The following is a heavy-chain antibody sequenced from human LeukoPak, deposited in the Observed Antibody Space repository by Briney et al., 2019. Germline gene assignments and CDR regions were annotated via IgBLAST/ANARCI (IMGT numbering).Heavy chain of an antibody. CDR2: VDPEDGET. Sequence: ASVKVSCKVSGYTSTDYYMHWVQQAPGKGREWMGLVDPEDGETIYAEKFQGRVTITADTSTDTAYMELSSLRSEDTAVYYCATDLHYGSGSRYMDVWGKGTTVTVSS. J-gene: IGHJ6*03. CDR3: ATDLHYGSGSRYMDV. V-gene: IGHV1-69-2*01. D-gene: IGHD3-10*01. CDR1: GYTSTDYY.